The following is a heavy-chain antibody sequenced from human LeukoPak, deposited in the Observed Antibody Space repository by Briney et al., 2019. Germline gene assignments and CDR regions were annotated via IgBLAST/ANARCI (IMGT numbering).Heavy chain of an antibody. CDR1: GLTFSSYG. D-gene: IGHD2-15*01. CDR2: ISYDGSNK. V-gene: IGHV3-30*18. CDR3: AKGYCSGGSCFPNWFDP. J-gene: IGHJ5*02. Sequence: GGSLRLSCAASGLTFSSYGMHWVRQAPGKGLEWVAVISYDGSNKYYAASVKGRFTISRDNSKTTLYLQMNSLRAEDTAVYYCAKGYCSGGSCFPNWFDPWGQGTLVTVSS.